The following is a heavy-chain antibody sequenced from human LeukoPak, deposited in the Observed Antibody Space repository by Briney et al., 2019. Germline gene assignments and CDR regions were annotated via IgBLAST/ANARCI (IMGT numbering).Heavy chain of an antibody. D-gene: IGHD2-15*01. J-gene: IGHJ6*03. Sequence: PGGSLRLSCAASGFTFSSYEMNWVRQAPGKGLEWVSYISSSGSAIYYADSVKGGFTISRDNAKNSLYLQMNSLRAEDTAVYYCARVTVEVAASGPSDYMDVWGKGTTVTVSS. CDR2: ISSSGSAI. CDR3: ARVTVEVAASGPSDYMDV. CDR1: GFTFSSYE. V-gene: IGHV3-48*03.